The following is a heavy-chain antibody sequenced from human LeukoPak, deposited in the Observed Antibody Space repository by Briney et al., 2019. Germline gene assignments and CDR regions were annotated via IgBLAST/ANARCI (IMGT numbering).Heavy chain of an antibody. CDR3: ARTRYSNYYMDV. CDR2: INHSGST. CDR1: DGSLSGYY. V-gene: IGHV4-34*01. J-gene: IGHJ6*03. D-gene: IGHD4-11*01. Sequence: PSETLSLTCAVYDGSLSGYYCSWIRQPPGKGLEWFREINHSGSTNYNPSLKSRVTISVDTSKNQFCLKLSSVTAADTSVYYCARTRYSNYYMDVWGKGTTVTVSS.